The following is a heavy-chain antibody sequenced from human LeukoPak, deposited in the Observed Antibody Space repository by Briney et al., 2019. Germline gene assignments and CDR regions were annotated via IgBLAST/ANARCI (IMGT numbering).Heavy chain of an antibody. V-gene: IGHV3-23*01. Sequence: PGGSLRLSCAASGFTFSSYAMNWVRQAPGKGLEWVSGISNSGGSTYYADSVKGRFTISRDNSKNTLYLQMNSLRAEDTAVYYCAKETSSSFDYWGQGTLVTLSS. D-gene: IGHD6-6*01. J-gene: IGHJ4*02. CDR3: AKETSSSFDY. CDR2: ISNSGGST. CDR1: GFTFSSYA.